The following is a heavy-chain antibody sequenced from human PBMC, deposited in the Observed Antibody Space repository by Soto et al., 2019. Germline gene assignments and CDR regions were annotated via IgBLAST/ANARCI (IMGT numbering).Heavy chain of an antibody. V-gene: IGHV3-30-3*01. J-gene: IGHJ4*02. CDR3: ARDRIRAAAGYFDY. Sequence: QVQLVESGGGVVQPGRSLRLSCAASGSTFSSYAMHWVRQAPGKGLEWVAVISYGGSNKYYADSVKGRFTISRDNSKNTLYLQMNSLRAEDTAVYYCARDRIRAAAGYFDYWGQGTLVTVSS. D-gene: IGHD6-13*01. CDR1: GSTFSSYA. CDR2: ISYGGSNK.